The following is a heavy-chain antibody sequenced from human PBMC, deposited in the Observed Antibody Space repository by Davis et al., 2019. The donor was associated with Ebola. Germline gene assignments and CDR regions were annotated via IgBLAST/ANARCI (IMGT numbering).Heavy chain of an antibody. CDR3: ANEIRPNDY. CDR2: ITSGDGA. V-gene: IGHV3-23*01. CDR1: GFTFGSYA. J-gene: IGHJ4*02. Sequence: GESLKISCVASGFTFGSYAMNWVRLVPGKGLEWVPSITSGDGAHYAGSVKGRFTISRDNFVDTLYLQMNSLRAEDTAVYYCANEIRPNDYWGQGTLVTVSS.